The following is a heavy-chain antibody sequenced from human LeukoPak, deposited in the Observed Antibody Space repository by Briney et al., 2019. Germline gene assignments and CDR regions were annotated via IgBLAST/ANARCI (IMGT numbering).Heavy chain of an antibody. Sequence: GGSLRLSCAASGFTFSSYSMNWVRQAPGKGLEWVSSISSISSYIYYADSVKGRFTISRDNAKNSLYLQMNSLRAEDTAVYYCARVPGETGIAAAGTPKDVWGKGTTVTVSS. CDR1: GFTFSSYS. CDR2: ISSISSYI. D-gene: IGHD6-13*01. CDR3: ARVPGETGIAAAGTPKDV. V-gene: IGHV3-21*01. J-gene: IGHJ6*04.